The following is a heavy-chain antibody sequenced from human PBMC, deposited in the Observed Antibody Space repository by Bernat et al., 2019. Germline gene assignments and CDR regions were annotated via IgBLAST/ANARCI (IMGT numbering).Heavy chain of an antibody. J-gene: IGHJ5*02. CDR2: IFYSGST. V-gene: IGHV4-39*01. CDR3: ARLKDIVAVPATREVSWFDP. D-gene: IGHD2-2*01. CDR1: GGSISSNSYY. Sequence: QVQLQESGPGLVKPSETLSLTCTVSGGSISSNSYYWGWIRQPPGEGLEWIGSIFYSGSTYYNPSLKGRVAISVATSKNQFSLKLNSVTAADTAVYYCARLKDIVAVPATREVSWFDPWGQGTLVTVSS.